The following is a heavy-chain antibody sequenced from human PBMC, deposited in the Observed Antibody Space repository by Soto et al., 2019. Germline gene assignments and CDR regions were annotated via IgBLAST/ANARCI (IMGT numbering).Heavy chain of an antibody. Sequence: QVQLVQSGAEVRKPGASVTVSCRSSGDSFNDSYIHWGRQAPGQGFEWMGWINPNGGVKKYAQKFQGWVSMTRDTSIRTVYMQLSRLRSDDTAVYYCARESGGATATLDYYYFYMDVWGTGTTVTVSS. J-gene: IGHJ6*03. CDR3: ARESGGATATLDYYYFYMDV. D-gene: IGHD5-12*01. CDR1: GDSFNDSY. V-gene: IGHV1-2*04. CDR2: INPNGGVK.